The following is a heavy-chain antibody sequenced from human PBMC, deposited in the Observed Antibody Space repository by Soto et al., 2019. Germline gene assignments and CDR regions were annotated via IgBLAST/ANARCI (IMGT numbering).Heavy chain of an antibody. D-gene: IGHD6-19*01. V-gene: IGHV3-30*18. CDR2: ISYDGSNK. CDR3: AKKKVAVGNHFDY. J-gene: IGHJ4*02. Sequence: GGSLRLSCAASGFTFSSYGTHWVRQAPGKGLEWVAVISYDGSNKYYADSVKGRFTISRDNSKNTLYLQMNSLRAEDTAVYYCAKKKVAVGNHFDYWGQGTLVTVSS. CDR1: GFTFSSYG.